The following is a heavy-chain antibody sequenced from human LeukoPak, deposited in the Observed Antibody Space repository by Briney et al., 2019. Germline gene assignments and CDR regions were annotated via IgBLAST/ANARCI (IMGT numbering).Heavy chain of an antibody. CDR3: ATGPGGGGGYYFDY. Sequence: ASVKVSCKVSGYTFTDYYMHWVQQAPGKGLEWMGLVDPEDGETMYAEKFQGRVTITADTSTDTAYMELSSLRSEDTAVYYCATGPGGGGGYYFDYWGQGTLVTVSS. V-gene: IGHV1-69-2*01. J-gene: IGHJ4*02. D-gene: IGHD2-15*01. CDR2: VDPEDGET. CDR1: GYTFTDYY.